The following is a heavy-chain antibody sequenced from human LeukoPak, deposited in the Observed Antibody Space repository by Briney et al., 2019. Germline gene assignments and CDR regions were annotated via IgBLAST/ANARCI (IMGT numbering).Heavy chain of an antibody. V-gene: IGHV4-59*01. CDR2: IYYSGST. J-gene: IGHJ4*02. Sequence: SETLSLTCTVSGGSISSYCWSWIRQPPGKGLEWIGYIYYSGSTNYNPSLKSRVTISVDTSKNQFSLKLSSVTAADTAVYYCARGPITMVRGANYFDYWGQGTLVTVSS. D-gene: IGHD3-10*01. CDR1: GGSISSYC. CDR3: ARGPITMVRGANYFDY.